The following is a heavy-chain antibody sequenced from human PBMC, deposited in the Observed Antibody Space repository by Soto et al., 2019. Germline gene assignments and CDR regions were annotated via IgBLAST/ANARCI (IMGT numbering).Heavy chain of an antibody. Sequence: TGESLKISCKGSGYSFTSYWIGWVRQMPGKGLEWMGIIYPGDSDTRYSPSFQGQVTISADKSISTAYLQWSSLKASDTAMYYCARNGSDGGSGWYWAFDIWGQGTMVTVSS. CDR2: IYPGDSDT. J-gene: IGHJ3*02. D-gene: IGHD6-19*01. V-gene: IGHV5-51*01. CDR3: ARNGSDGGSGWYWAFDI. CDR1: GYSFTSYW.